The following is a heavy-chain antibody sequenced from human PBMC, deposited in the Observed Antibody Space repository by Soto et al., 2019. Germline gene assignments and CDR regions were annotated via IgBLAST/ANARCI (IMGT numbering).Heavy chain of an antibody. CDR1: GYTFTSYG. Sequence: GDSVKVSCKASGYTFTSYGISWVRQAPGQGLEWMGWISAYNGNTNYAQKLQGRVTMTTDTSTSTAYMELRSLRSDDTAVYYCARRRQQLVFYYYYGMDVWGQGTTVTVSS. D-gene: IGHD6-6*01. V-gene: IGHV1-18*01. J-gene: IGHJ6*02. CDR2: ISAYNGNT. CDR3: ARRRQQLVFYYYYGMDV.